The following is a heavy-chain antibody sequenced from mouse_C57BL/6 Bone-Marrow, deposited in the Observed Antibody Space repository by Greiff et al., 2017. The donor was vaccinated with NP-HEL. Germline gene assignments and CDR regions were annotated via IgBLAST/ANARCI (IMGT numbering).Heavy chain of an antibody. Sequence: QVQLKQPGAELVRPGTSVKLSCKASGYTFTSYWMHWVKQRPGQGLEWIGVIDPSDSYTNYNQKFKGKATLTVDTSSSTAYMQLSSLTAEDSAVYDCARRLRLPFDYWGQGTTLTVSS. CDR2: IDPSDSYT. J-gene: IGHJ2*01. CDR3: ARRLRLPFDY. CDR1: GYTFTSYW. D-gene: IGHD3-2*02. V-gene: IGHV1-59*01.